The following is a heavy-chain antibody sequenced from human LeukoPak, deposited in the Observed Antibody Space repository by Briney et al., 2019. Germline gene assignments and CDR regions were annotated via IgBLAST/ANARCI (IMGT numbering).Heavy chain of an antibody. V-gene: IGHV4-59*01. CDR2: ISYSGST. Sequence: SEALSLTRSVSGGSISFYYWSWIRQSPGKGLECIGYISYSGSTNYNPSLKSRVTISVDTCTNQFSLTLNSVTAADTAVYYCARADGRGYIYGVPMYFDSWGQGTLVTVSS. J-gene: IGHJ4*02. CDR1: GGSISFYY. CDR3: ARADGRGYIYGVPMYFDS. D-gene: IGHD5-18*01.